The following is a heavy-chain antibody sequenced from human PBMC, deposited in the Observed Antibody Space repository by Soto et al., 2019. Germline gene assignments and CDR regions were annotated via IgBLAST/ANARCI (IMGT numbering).Heavy chain of an antibody. Sequence: QVQLEQSGPEVKKPGASVKVSCKTSGYTFTNYGISWVRQAPGQGLEWMGWTNTYNGNTKYAQDLQGRVTMTADTSTNTAYLDLRSLRSDDTAVFFCARGMTPDYFDFWGQGTLVTVSS. V-gene: IGHV1-18*04. CDR2: TNTYNGNT. CDR1: GYTFTNYG. CDR3: ARGMTPDYFDF. J-gene: IGHJ4*02.